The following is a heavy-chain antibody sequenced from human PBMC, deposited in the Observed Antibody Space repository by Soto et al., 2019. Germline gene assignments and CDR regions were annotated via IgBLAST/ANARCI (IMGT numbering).Heavy chain of an antibody. V-gene: IGHV1-58*02. D-gene: IGHD5-18*01. CDR1: GFTFTSSA. Sequence: GASVKVSCKASGFTFTSSAMQWVRQARGQRLEWIGWIVVGSGNTNYAQKFQERVTITRDMSTSTAYMELSSLRSEDTAVYYCAADNVGSYGPHYYYGMDVWGQGTTVTVS. CDR3: AADNVGSYGPHYYYGMDV. CDR2: IVVGSGNT. J-gene: IGHJ6*02.